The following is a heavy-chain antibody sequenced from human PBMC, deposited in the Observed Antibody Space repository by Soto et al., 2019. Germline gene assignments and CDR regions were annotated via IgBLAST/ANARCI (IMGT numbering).Heavy chain of an antibody. Sequence: EVQLVESGGGLVQPGGSLRLSCAASGFTFSSYDMHWVRQATGKGLEWVSAIGTAGDTYYPGSVKGRFTISRENDKNSLYLQMNSLRAEDTAVDYCARGPGSAAAGTLFDYWGQGTLVTVSS. CDR3: ARGPGSAAAGTLFDY. CDR2: IGTAGDT. CDR1: GFTFSSYD. D-gene: IGHD6-13*01. V-gene: IGHV3-13*01. J-gene: IGHJ4*02.